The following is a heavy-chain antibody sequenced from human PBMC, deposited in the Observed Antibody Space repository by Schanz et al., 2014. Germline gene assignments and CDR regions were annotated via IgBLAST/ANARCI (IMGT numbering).Heavy chain of an antibody. D-gene: IGHD6-13*01. Sequence: QVQLVQSGAEVKKPGASVKVSCKASGYTFTSYYMHWVRQAPGQGLEWMGIINPSGGSTSYAQKFQGRVTMTRDTSTSTVYMELSSMRSEDTAVYYGARDGEAAAGCDYWGQGTLVTGSS. V-gene: IGHV1-46*03. CDR3: ARDGEAAAGCDY. CDR1: GYTFTSYY. CDR2: INPSGGST. J-gene: IGHJ4*02.